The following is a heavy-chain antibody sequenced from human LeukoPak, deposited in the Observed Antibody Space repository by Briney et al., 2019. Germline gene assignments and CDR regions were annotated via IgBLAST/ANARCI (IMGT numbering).Heavy chain of an antibody. V-gene: IGHV3-21*01. CDR1: GFTFSSYS. J-gene: IGHJ5*02. D-gene: IGHD6-19*01. CDR3: ASTRLRIAVAGTVFDP. Sequence: SGGSLRLSCAASGFTFSSYSMNWVRQAPGKGLEWVSSISSSSSYIYYADSVKGRFTISRDNAKNSLYLQMNSLRAEDTAVYYCASTRLRIAVAGTVFDPWGQGTLVTVSS. CDR2: ISSSSSYI.